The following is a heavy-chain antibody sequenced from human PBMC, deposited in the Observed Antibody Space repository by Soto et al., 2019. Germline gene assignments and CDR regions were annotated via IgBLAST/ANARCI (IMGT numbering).Heavy chain of an antibody. J-gene: IGHJ1*01. Sequence: QVQLVQSGAEVKKPGSSVKVSCKASGGTFSSYTISWVRQAPGQGLEWMGRIIPIRGIANYAQKFQGRVTITADKSTSTAYMELSSLRAEDTAVYYCDTPTLLPAARTQYFQHWGQGTLVTVSS. D-gene: IGHD2-2*01. V-gene: IGHV1-69*02. CDR1: GGTFSSYT. CDR2: IIPIRGIA. CDR3: DTPTLLPAARTQYFQH.